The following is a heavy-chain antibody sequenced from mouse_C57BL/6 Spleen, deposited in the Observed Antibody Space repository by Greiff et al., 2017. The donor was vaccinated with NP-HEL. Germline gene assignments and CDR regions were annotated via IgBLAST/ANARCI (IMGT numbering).Heavy chain of an antibody. Sequence: VKLVESGPELVKPGASVKISCKASGYAFSSSWMNWVKQRPGKGLEWIGRIYPGDGDTNYNGKFKGKATLTADKSSSTAYMQLSSLTSEDSAVYFCARDTTVVGYYFDYWGQGTTLTVSS. V-gene: IGHV1-82*01. CDR1: GYAFSSSW. CDR2: IYPGDGDT. J-gene: IGHJ2*01. D-gene: IGHD1-1*01. CDR3: ARDTTVVGYYFDY.